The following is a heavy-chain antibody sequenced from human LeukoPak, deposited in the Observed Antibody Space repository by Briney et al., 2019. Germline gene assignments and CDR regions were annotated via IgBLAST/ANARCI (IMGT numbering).Heavy chain of an antibody. D-gene: IGHD3-16*01. CDR3: ARHRSSAYDVFDI. J-gene: IGHJ3*02. Sequence: SEALSLTCTVSGGSTRSSSYYWGWIRQPPGKGLEWIGSIFYSGSTYYNPSLKSRVTISVDTSKNQFSLKLSSVTAADTAVYYFARHRSSAYDVFDIWGQGTMVTVSS. CDR2: IFYSGST. CDR1: GGSTRSSSYY. V-gene: IGHV4-39*01.